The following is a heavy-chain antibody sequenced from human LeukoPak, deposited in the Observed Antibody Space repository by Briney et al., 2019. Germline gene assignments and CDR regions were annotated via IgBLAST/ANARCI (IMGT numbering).Heavy chain of an antibody. CDR2: IRSKAYGGTT. V-gene: IGHV3-49*03. CDR3: TRAKYYYDSSGYYWYYYYYMDV. CDR1: GFTFNDYY. D-gene: IGHD3-22*01. Sequence: PGGSLRLSCAVSGFTFNDYYMSWIRQAPGKGLEWVGFIRSKAYGGTTVYAASVKGRFTISRDDSKSIAYLQMNSLKTEDTAVYYCTRAKYYYDSSGYYWYYYYYMDVWGKGTTVTVSS. J-gene: IGHJ6*03.